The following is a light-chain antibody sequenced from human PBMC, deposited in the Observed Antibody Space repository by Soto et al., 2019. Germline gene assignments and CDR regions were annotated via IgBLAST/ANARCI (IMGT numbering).Light chain of an antibody. J-gene: IGLJ1*01. V-gene: IGLV1-40*01. CDR2: GIT. CDR3: SSHGGSNAFYV. Sequence: QSVLTQSPSVSGAPGQRVTISCTGSSSNIGAGYDVHWYQHLPGTAPKLLIFGITNRPSGVPDRFSGSKSGTSASLAITGLQAEDEADYYCSSHGGSNAFYVFGTGTKVTVL. CDR1: SSNIGAGYD.